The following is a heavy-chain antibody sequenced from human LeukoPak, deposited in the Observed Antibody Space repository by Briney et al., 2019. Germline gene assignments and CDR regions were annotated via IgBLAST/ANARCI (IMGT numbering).Heavy chain of an antibody. CDR1: GYTFTSYY. Sequence: ASVKVSCKASGYTFTSYYMHWVRQAPGQGLEWMGIINPSGGSTSYAQKFQGRVTMTRDTSTSTVYMELSSLRSEDTAVYYCARGSMAYYYDSSGIDCWGQGTLVTVSS. CDR2: INPSGGST. J-gene: IGHJ4*02. D-gene: IGHD3-22*01. V-gene: IGHV1-46*01. CDR3: ARGSMAYYYDSSGIDC.